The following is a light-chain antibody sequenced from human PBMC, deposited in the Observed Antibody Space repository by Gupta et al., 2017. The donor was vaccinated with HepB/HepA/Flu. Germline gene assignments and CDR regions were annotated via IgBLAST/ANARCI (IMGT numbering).Light chain of an antibody. J-gene: IGLJ3*02. V-gene: IGLV7-43*01. CDR2: RQT. CDR1: TGAVTSFFY. CDR3: LLYYVPCWV. Sequence: QTGATQEPTRKGSRGGRVTPTCASSTGAVTSFFYSNWFQLKPGQAPRSLLSRQTYKHSWTPARFSGSLLGGKAALTLSGVQPEDEAEYYCLLYYVPCWVFGGGTKLTVL.